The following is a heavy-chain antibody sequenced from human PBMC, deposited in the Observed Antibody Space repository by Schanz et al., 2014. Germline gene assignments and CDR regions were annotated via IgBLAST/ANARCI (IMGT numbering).Heavy chain of an antibody. V-gene: IGHV1-18*01. D-gene: IGHD3-16*01. CDR2: ISAYTNNT. CDR3: VRVPSRDVSFDL. CDR1: RYTFNTYG. J-gene: IGHJ2*01. Sequence: QVHLVQSGAELRKPGTSVKVSCEASRYTFNTYGLNWVRQAPGQGLEWMGWISAYTNNTNYAQKVQGRVTMTTDTSTGTAYMELRSLRSDDTAHYYCVRVPSRDVSFDLWGRGTLVTVSS.